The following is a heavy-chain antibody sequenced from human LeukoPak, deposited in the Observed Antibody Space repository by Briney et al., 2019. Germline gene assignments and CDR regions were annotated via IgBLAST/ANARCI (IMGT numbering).Heavy chain of an antibody. CDR2: IKQDGSEK. J-gene: IGHJ3*02. D-gene: IGHD3-3*01. Sequence: GGSLRLSCAASGFTVSSNSMSWVRQAPGKGLEWVANIKQDGSEKYYVDSVKGRFTISRDNAKNSLYLQMNSLRAEDTAVYYCARLYYDFWSGYIQNAFDIWGQGTMVTVSS. V-gene: IGHV3-7*01. CDR1: GFTVSSNS. CDR3: ARLYYDFWSGYIQNAFDI.